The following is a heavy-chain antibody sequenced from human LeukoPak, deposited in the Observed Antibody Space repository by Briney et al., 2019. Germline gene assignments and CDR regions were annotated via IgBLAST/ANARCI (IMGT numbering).Heavy chain of an antibody. Sequence: SETLSLTCTVSGGSISSYYWSWIRQPPGKGLEWIGEINHSGSTNYNPSLKSRVTISVDTSKNQFSLKLSSVTAADTAVYYCARGLGDYDYVWGSYRYNCCFDYWGQGTLVTVSS. D-gene: IGHD3-16*02. CDR3: ARGLGDYDYVWGSYRYNCCFDY. CDR1: GGSISSYY. CDR2: INHSGST. J-gene: IGHJ4*02. V-gene: IGHV4-34*01.